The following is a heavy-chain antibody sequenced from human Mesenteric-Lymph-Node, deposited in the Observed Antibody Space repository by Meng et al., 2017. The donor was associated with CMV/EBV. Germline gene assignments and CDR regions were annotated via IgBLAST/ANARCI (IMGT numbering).Heavy chain of an antibody. CDR2: IYYSGGT. V-gene: IGHV4-30-4*08. J-gene: IGHJ4*02. D-gene: IGHD6-19*01. CDR1: GGSINSGNYY. CDR3: ASLGIAVAGR. Sequence: SETLSLTCTVSGGSINSGNYYWSWIRQPPGKGLEWIGYIYYSGGTYYNPSLKSRVTISVDSSKNQFSLKLSSVTAADTAVYYCASLGIAVAGRWGQGTLVTVSS.